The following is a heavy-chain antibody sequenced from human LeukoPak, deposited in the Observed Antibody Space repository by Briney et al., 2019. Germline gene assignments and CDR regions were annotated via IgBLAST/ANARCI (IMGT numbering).Heavy chain of an antibody. CDR2: IYHSGST. J-gene: IGHJ3*02. CDR1: GYSISSGYY. Sequence: SETLSLTCTVSGYSISSGYYWGWIRQPPGKGLEWIGSIYHSGSTYYNPSLKSRVTISVDTSKNRFSLKLSSVTAADTAVYYCARLEVVVVAATRSTAFDIWGQGTMVTVSS. D-gene: IGHD2-15*01. CDR3: ARLEVVVVAATRSTAFDI. V-gene: IGHV4-38-2*02.